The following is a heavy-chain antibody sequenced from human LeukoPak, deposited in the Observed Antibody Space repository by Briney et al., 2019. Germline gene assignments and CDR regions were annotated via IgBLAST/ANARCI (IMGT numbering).Heavy chain of an antibody. J-gene: IGHJ4*02. CDR2: LHAAGGT. V-gene: IGHV3-53*04. D-gene: IGHD3-22*01. CDR3: AREGYDSSGYPRLLDY. Sequence: GGSLRLSCAASGLTVSSNYITWVRQPPGKGLEWVSVLHAAGGTYYADSVKGRFTISRYISKNTVYLQMNSLRAEDTAVYYCAREGYDSSGYPRLLDYWGQGTLVTVSS. CDR1: GLTVSSNY.